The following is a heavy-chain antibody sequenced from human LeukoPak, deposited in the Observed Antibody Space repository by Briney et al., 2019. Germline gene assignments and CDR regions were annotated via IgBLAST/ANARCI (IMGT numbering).Heavy chain of an antibody. J-gene: IGHJ4*02. CDR1: GGSISSSNW. CDR3: ARLSGHYDYVWGSYRPPIFDY. CDR2: IYHSGST. Sequence: PSETLSLTCAVSGGSISSSNWWSWVRQPPGKGLEWIGEIYHSGSTNYNPSLKSRVTISVDTSKNQFSLKLSSVTAADTAVYYCARLSGHYDYVWGSYRPPIFDYWGQGTLVTVSS. D-gene: IGHD3-16*02. V-gene: IGHV4-4*02.